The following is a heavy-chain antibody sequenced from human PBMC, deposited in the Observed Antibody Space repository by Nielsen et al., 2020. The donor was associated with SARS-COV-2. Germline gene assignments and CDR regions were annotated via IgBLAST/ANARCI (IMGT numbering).Heavy chain of an antibody. V-gene: IGHV4-34*01. CDR3: ARGHYCSSTSCDFDY. CDR1: GGSFSGYY. J-gene: IGHJ4*02. D-gene: IGHD2-2*01. CDR2: INHSGST. Sequence: SETLSLTCAVYGGSFSGYYWSWIRQPPGKGLEWIGEINHSGSTNYNPSLKSRVTISVDTSKNQFSLKLSSVTAADTAVYYCARGHYCSSTSCDFDYWGQGTLVTVSS.